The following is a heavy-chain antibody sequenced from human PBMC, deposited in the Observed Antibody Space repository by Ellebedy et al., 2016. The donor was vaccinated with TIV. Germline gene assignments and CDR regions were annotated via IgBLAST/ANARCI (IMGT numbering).Heavy chain of an antibody. CDR3: ARNKDGLQH. V-gene: IGHV1-8*01. CDR2: VHPNSGNT. Sequence: ASVKVSXXASGYTFTSYDIYWVRQATGQGLEYMGWVHPNSGNTNYAQKFQGRVTMTRGTSISTVYMDLDNLRSEDTGLYYCARNKDGLQHWGQGTLVTVSS. CDR1: GYTFTSYD. J-gene: IGHJ1*01.